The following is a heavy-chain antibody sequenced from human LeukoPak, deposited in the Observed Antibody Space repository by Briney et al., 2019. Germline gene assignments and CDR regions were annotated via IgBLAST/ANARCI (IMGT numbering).Heavy chain of an antibody. Sequence: PGRSLRLSCAASGFTFSSYAMHWVRQAPGKGLEWVAVISYDGSNKYYADSVKGRFTISRDNSKNTLYLQMNSLRAEDTAVYYCARGEWELPNWGQGTLVTVSS. J-gene: IGHJ4*02. CDR2: ISYDGSNK. V-gene: IGHV3-30*04. CDR1: GFTFSSYA. CDR3: ARGEWELPN. D-gene: IGHD1-26*01.